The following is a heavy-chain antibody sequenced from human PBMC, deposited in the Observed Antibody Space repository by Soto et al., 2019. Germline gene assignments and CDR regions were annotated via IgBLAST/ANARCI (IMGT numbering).Heavy chain of an antibody. CDR1: GGSISSSY. D-gene: IGHD5-18*01. CDR2: IHYSGST. J-gene: IGHJ4*02. Sequence: SETLSLTCTVSGGSISSSYWGWIRQPPGKGLEWIGYIHYSGSTNYNPSLKSRVTISVDTSENQFSLKLSSLTAADTAVYYCARVTAMTSFDYWGQGTLVTVSS. V-gene: IGHV4-59*01. CDR3: ARVTAMTSFDY.